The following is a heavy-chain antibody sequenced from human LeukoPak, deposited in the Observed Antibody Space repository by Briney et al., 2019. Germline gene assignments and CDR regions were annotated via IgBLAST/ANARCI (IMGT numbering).Heavy chain of an antibody. Sequence: SETLSLTCTVSGGSISSYYWSWIRQPPGKGQEWIGYIYYSGSTNYNPSLKSRVTISIDTSKNQFSLRLSSVTAADTAVYYCARLATYGDYSDWGQGTLVTVSS. V-gene: IGHV4-59*08. D-gene: IGHD4-17*01. CDR2: IYYSGST. CDR1: GGSISSYY. J-gene: IGHJ4*02. CDR3: ARLATYGDYSD.